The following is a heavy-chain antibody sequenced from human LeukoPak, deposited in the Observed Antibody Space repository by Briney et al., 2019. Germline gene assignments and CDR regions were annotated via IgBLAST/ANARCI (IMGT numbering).Heavy chain of an antibody. CDR1: GGSFSGYY. Sequence: SETLSLTCAVYGGSFSGYYWSWIRQPPGKGLEWIGEINHSGSTNYNPSLKSRVTISVDTSKNQFSLKLSSVTAADTAVYYCARDPYGVDYYFDYWGQGTLVTVSS. CDR2: INHSGST. V-gene: IGHV4-34*01. CDR3: ARDPYGVDYYFDY. D-gene: IGHD4-17*01. J-gene: IGHJ4*02.